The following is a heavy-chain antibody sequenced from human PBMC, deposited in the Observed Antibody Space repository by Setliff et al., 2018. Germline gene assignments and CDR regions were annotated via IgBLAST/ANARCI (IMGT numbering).Heavy chain of an antibody. CDR3: ARGYCSGGSCADFDY. CDR1: GYTFSSYA. D-gene: IGHD2-15*01. CDR2: INTNTGNP. V-gene: IGHV7-4-1*02. J-gene: IGHJ4*02. Sequence: ASVKVSCKASGYTFSSYAMGWMRQAPGQRLEWMGWINTNTGNPSYAQDFTGRFVFSLDTSVSTAYLLISSLKPEDTAVYYCARGYCSGGSCADFDYWGQGTLVTVSS.